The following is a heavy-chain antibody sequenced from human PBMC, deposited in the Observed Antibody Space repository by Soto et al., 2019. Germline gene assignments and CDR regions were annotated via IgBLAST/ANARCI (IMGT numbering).Heavy chain of an antibody. CDR3: AKDTAKYSNNLPAYYGLDV. V-gene: IGHV3-30*18. J-gene: IGHJ6*02. Sequence: QVHLVDSGGGVVQPGRSLRLSCAASGFTFSSFGMHWVRQAPGKGLECVAGISFDGSNKYYADSVNGRFTNYRHNSKYTQSMKMNSLKAEETEVYYGAKDTAKYSNNLPAYYGLDVCGQGTTATLSS. D-gene: IGHD1-26*01. CDR2: ISFDGSNK. CDR1: GFTFSSFG.